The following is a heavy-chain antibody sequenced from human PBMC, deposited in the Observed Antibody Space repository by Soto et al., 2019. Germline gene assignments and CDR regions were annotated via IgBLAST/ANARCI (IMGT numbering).Heavy chain of an antibody. Sequence: QVQLVQSGTEVKKPGSSVKVSCKASGGTFRSNAISWVRQAPGQGLEWMGGLIPIFGTTNYAQKFQGRVTITADKSASTAYRELSSLTSDDTAVYYCASLPSFSYCSGYGMDVWGQGTTLTVSS. CDR2: LIPIFGTT. CDR1: GGTFRSNA. D-gene: IGHD3-10*01. J-gene: IGHJ6*02. CDR3: ASLPSFSYCSGYGMDV. V-gene: IGHV1-69*06.